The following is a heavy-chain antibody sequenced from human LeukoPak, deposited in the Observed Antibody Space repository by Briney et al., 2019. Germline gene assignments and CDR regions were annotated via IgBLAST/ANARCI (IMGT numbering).Heavy chain of an antibody. J-gene: IGHJ4*02. CDR1: GYTFTGYY. CDR3: ASLGESDPIDY. V-gene: IGHV1-2*02. Sequence: ASVKVSCKASGYTFTGYYMHWVRQAPGQGLEWMGWINPNSGGTNYAQKSQGRVTMTRDTSISTAYMELSRLRSDDTAVYYCASLGESDPIDYWGQGTLVTVSS. D-gene: IGHD2-2*02. CDR2: INPNSGGT.